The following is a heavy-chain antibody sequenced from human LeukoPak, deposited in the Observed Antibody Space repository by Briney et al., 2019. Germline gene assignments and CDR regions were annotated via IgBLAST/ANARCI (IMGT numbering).Heavy chain of an antibody. CDR3: ARVELERSFDI. Sequence: SETLSLTCTVSGDSISGDYWSWIRRPPGKGLEWIGYIYYSGTTHYNPSLKSRVTISLDTSKNQFSLKLSSVTAADTAVYYCARVELERSFDIWGQGTMVTVSS. V-gene: IGHV4-59*01. D-gene: IGHD1-1*01. J-gene: IGHJ3*02. CDR1: GDSISGDY. CDR2: IYYSGTT.